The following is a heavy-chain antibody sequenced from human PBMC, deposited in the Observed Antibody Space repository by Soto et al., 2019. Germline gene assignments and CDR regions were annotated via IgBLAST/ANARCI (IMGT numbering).Heavy chain of an antibody. Sequence: EVQLVESGGGLVQPGGSLRLSCAVSGFTFSSYWMGWVRQAPGKGLEWVANIKQDGSATFYVDSVKGRFTISRDNAKKSLFLQMNSLRVEDTAVYFCARTLTGYARDLWGQGTLVSFSS. D-gene: IGHD3-9*01. CDR1: GFTFSSYW. CDR2: IKQDGSAT. J-gene: IGHJ5*02. CDR3: ARTLTGYARDL. V-gene: IGHV3-7*03.